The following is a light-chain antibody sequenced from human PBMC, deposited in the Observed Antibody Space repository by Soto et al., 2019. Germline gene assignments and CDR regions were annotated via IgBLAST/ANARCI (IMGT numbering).Light chain of an antibody. V-gene: IGKV1-5*01. CDR3: QQYYNTRT. CDR2: DAS. Sequence: DIQMTQSPSTLSASVGDRVTITCRASQSISSWLAWYQQKPGKAPKLLIYDASSLESGVPSRFSGSGSGTEFTLTISSLQAEDVAVYYCQQYYNTRTFGQGTKVDIK. CDR1: QSISSW. J-gene: IGKJ1*01.